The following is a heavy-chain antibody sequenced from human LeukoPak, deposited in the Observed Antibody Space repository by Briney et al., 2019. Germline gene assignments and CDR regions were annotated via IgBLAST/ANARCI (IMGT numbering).Heavy chain of an antibody. CDR2: ISGSGGST. CDR1: GFTFSSYW. Sequence: PGGSLRLSCAASGFTFSSYWMNWARQAPGKGLEWVSAISGSGGSTYYADSVKGRFTISRDNSKNTLYLQMNSLRAEDTAVYYCAKDRVVITTAWFDPWGQGTLVTVSS. D-gene: IGHD3-22*01. J-gene: IGHJ5*02. V-gene: IGHV3-23*01. CDR3: AKDRVVITTAWFDP.